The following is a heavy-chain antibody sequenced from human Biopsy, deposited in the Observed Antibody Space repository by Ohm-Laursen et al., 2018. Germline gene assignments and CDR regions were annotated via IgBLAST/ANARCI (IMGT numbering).Heavy chain of an antibody. CDR1: AYSFDDHR. D-gene: IGHD3-3*01. V-gene: IGHV1-2*02. CDR2: IDPKSGGT. CDR3: ARELGDFWGGRQFDF. J-gene: IGHJ5*01. Sequence: GASVKVSCKASAYSFDDHRIHWVRQAPGQGLGWLGWIDPKSGGTNYAQKFQGRVAMTRDTSISTTYMELRRLTSDDTAVFYCARELGDFWGGRQFDFWGQGTLVTVSS.